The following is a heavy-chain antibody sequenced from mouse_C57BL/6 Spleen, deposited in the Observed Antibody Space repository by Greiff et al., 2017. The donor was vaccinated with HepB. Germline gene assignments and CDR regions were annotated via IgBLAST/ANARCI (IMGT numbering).Heavy chain of an antibody. CDR3: ARRFYGYAMDY. CDR2: IYPGDGDT. CDR1: GYAFSSYW. D-gene: IGHD1-1*01. V-gene: IGHV1-80*01. J-gene: IGHJ4*01. Sequence: VQLQQSGAELVKPGASVKISCEASGYAFSSYWMNWVKQRPGKGLEWIGQIYPGDGDTNYNGKFKGKATLTADKSSSTAYMQLSSLTSEDSAVYFCARRFYGYAMDYWGQGTSVTVSS.